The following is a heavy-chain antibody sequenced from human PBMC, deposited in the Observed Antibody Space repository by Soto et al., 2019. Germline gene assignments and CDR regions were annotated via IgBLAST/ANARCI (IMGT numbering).Heavy chain of an antibody. CDR3: AREVPPKV. CDR2: ISYDGSNK. CDR1: GFTFSSYA. Sequence: GGSLRLSCAASGFTFSSYAMHWVRQAPGKGLEWVAVISYDGSNKYYADSVKGRFTISRDNSKNTLYLQMNSLRAEDTAVYYCAREVPPKVWGQGTLVTVSS. V-gene: IGHV3-30-3*01. J-gene: IGHJ4*02.